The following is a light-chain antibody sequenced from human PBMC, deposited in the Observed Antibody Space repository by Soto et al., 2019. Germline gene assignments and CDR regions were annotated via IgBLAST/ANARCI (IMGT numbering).Light chain of an antibody. J-gene: IGLJ1*01. CDR3: QAWDSSTAWV. V-gene: IGLV3-1*01. CDR1: KLGDKY. CDR2: QDS. Sequence: SYELTQPPSVSVSPGQTASINCSGDKLGDKYACWYQQKPGQSPVLVIYQDSKRPSGIPERFSGSNSGNTATLTISGTQAMDEADYYCQAWDSSTAWVFGTGTKVTVL.